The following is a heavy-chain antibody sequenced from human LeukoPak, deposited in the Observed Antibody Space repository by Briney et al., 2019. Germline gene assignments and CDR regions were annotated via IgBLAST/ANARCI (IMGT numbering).Heavy chain of an antibody. CDR3: ARGYGSGNNWFDP. J-gene: IGHJ5*02. V-gene: IGHV4-39*01. CDR2: IHYSGNT. D-gene: IGHD3-10*01. CDR1: GGSISSSNFY. Sequence: PSETLSLTCTVAGGSISSSNFYWGWIRQPPGKGLEWIASIHYSGNTYYNPSLRSRVTTSVDTSKNQISLKLNSVIAADTAVYFCARGYGSGNNWFDPWGQGTLVTVSS.